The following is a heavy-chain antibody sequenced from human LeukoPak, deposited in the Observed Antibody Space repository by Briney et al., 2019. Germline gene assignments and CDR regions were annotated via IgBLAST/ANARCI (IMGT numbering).Heavy chain of an antibody. Sequence: SETLSLTCAVYGGSFSGYYWSWIRQPPGKGLEWIGEINHSGSTNYNPSLKSRVTIAVDTSKNQFSLKLSSVTAADTAVYYCARAAPRSPFDYWGQGTLVTVSS. CDR2: INHSGST. V-gene: IGHV4-34*01. J-gene: IGHJ4*02. D-gene: IGHD6-25*01. CDR1: GGSFSGYY. CDR3: ARAAPRSPFDY.